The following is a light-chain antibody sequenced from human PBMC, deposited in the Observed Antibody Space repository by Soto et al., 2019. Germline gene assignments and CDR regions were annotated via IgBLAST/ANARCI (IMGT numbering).Light chain of an antibody. V-gene: IGKV4-1*01. CDR1: QSVLYSSNNKNY. Sequence: DIVMTQSPDSLAVSLGERATINCKSSQSVLYSSNNKNYLAWYQQKPVQPPKLLIYWSSTRESGVPDRFSVSGSGPDFTLTISSLQAEDVAVYFCQQYSSTPPTFGHGTKVEIK. CDR2: WSS. CDR3: QQYSSTPPT. J-gene: IGKJ1*01.